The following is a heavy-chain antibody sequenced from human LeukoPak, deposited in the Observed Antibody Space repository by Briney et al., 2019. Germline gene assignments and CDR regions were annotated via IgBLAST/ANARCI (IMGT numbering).Heavy chain of an antibody. CDR3: ARVAVSGPRGWFDS. CDR1: GFALKSYS. CDR2: ISSTSAYI. D-gene: IGHD2-8*02. J-gene: IGHJ5*01. V-gene: IGHV3-21*01. Sequence: GGSLRLSCAGSGFALKSYSLTWVRQAPGKGLEWVSSISSTSAYIHYADSVKGRFTISRDNVDNVVYLEMNSLGAEDTATYYCARVAVSGPRGWFDSWGQGTLVIVSS.